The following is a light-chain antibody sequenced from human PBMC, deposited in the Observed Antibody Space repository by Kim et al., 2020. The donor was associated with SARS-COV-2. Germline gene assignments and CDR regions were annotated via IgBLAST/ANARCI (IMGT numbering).Light chain of an antibody. CDR3: QQYNNWPPWT. CDR1: QSVRSN. CDR2: GAS. J-gene: IGKJ1*01. V-gene: IGKV3-15*01. Sequence: SPGERATLSCRASQSVRSNLAWYQQKSGQAPRLLIYGASTRATGIPARFSGTGSGTEFTLTISSLQSEDFAVYYCQQYNNWPPWTFGQGTKVDIK.